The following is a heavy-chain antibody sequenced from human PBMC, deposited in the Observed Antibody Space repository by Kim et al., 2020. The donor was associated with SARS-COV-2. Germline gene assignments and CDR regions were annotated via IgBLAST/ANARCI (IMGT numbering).Heavy chain of an antibody. J-gene: IGHJ4*02. CDR3: TRRKGKADYYGSGSSFDY. Sequence: KGRFTISRDDSKNTAYLQMNSLKTEDTAVYYCTRRKGKADYYGSGSSFDYWGQGTLVTVSS. V-gene: IGHV3-73*01. D-gene: IGHD3-10*01.